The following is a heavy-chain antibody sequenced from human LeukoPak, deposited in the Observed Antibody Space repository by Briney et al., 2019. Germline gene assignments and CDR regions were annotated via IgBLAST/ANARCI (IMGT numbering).Heavy chain of an antibody. J-gene: IGHJ4*02. CDR1: GFTFSAFA. CDR2: ISSHGDTT. D-gene: IGHD3-22*01. Sequence: PGGSLRLSCSASGFTFSAFAMHWVRQAPGKGLEYVSAISSHGDTTYYVDTVKGRFAISRDNSKNTLYLQMSSLRAEDTAVYYCVKGSSYYYDSGGYYVDYWGQGTLVTVSS. V-gene: IGHV3-64D*06. CDR3: VKGSSYYYDSGGYYVDY.